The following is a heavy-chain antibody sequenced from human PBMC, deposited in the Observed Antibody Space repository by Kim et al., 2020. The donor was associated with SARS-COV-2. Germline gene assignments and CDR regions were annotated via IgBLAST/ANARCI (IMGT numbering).Heavy chain of an antibody. CDR3: AKLPVVPATGLFDY. J-gene: IGHJ4*02. Sequence: ADSVKGRCTITRDHSKNALYLQMNSLRAEDTAVYYCAKLPVVPATGLFDYWGQGTLVTVSS. V-gene: IGHV3-23*01. D-gene: IGHD2-15*01.